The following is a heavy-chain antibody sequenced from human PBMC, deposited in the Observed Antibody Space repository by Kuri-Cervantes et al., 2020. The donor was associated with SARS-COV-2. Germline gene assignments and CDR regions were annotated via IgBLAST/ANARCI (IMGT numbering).Heavy chain of an antibody. Sequence: LSLTCAAPGFTFSSYSMNWVRQAPGKGLEWVSYISSSSSTIYYADSVKGRFTISRDNAKNSLYLQMNSLRDEDTAVYYCARGSEAGYYYFDYWGQGTLVTVSS. CDR2: ISSSSSTI. CDR3: ARGSEAGYYYFDY. D-gene: IGHD3-9*01. V-gene: IGHV3-48*02. J-gene: IGHJ4*02. CDR1: GFTFSSYS.